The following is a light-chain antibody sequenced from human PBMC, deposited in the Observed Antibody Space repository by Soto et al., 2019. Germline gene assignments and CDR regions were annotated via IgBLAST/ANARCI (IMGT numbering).Light chain of an antibody. CDR2: GAS. Sequence: EIVMTQSPATLSVSPGERATLSCRASQSVSSNLAWYQQKPGQAPRLLIYGASTRATGIPARFSGSGSGTEFTPTISSLQHEHFPVSSCQQYNNWPPITFGQGTRLEIK. CDR3: QQYNNWPPIT. J-gene: IGKJ5*01. CDR1: QSVSSN. V-gene: IGKV3-15*01.